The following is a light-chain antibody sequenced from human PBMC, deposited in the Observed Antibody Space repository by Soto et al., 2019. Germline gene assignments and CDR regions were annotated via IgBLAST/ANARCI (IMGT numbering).Light chain of an antibody. CDR3: QSYDSSLSGSI. CDR2: SNN. V-gene: IGLV1-40*01. J-gene: IGLJ2*01. CDR1: NSNIGSIYD. Sequence: QSVLTQPPSVSGAPGQRVTISCTGHNSNIGSIYDVHWYQHLPGTAPKLLIYSNNNRPSGVPDRFSGSKSGTSASLAITGLQAEDEADYYCQSYDSSLSGSIFGGGTKLTVL.